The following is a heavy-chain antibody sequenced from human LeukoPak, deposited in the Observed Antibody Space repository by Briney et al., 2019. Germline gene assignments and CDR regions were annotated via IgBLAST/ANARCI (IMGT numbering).Heavy chain of an antibody. CDR2: INPNSDGT. Sequence: GASVKVSCKASGYTFTSYAMNWVRQAPGQGLEWMGWINPNSDGTNYAQKFQGRVTMTRDTSISTAYMELSRLRSDDTAVYYCARGLYSSSLDYWGQGTLVTVSS. CDR1: GYTFTSYA. V-gene: IGHV1-2*02. CDR3: ARGLYSSSLDY. J-gene: IGHJ4*02. D-gene: IGHD6-6*01.